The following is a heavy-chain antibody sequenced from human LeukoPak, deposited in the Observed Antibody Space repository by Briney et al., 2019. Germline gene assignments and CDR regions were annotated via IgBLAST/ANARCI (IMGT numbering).Heavy chain of an antibody. J-gene: IGHJ4*02. CDR3: ARDLLRGWSEEDY. V-gene: IGHV3-21*01. CDR1: GFTFSSYS. Sequence: GGSLRLSCAASGFTFSSYSMNWVRQAPGKGLEWVSSISSSSSYIYYADSVKGRFTISRDNAKNSLYLQMNSLRAEDTAVYYCARDLLRGWSEEDYWGQGTLVTVSS. CDR2: ISSSSSYI. D-gene: IGHD6-19*01.